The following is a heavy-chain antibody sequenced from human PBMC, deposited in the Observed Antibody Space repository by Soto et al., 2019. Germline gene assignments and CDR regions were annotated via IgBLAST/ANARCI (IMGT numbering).Heavy chain of an antibody. J-gene: IGHJ6*02. Sequence: GESLKISCKGSGYIFTNYWIGWVRQMPGKGLEWMGIIYPGDSHTRYSPSFQGQVTISVDTSMSSAYLQWSSLKASDTAKYYCARQGYHDLWSGYPAPDYGMDVWGQGTTVTGSS. V-gene: IGHV5-51*01. CDR3: ARQGYHDLWSGYPAPDYGMDV. D-gene: IGHD3-3*01. CDR2: IYPGDSHT. CDR1: GYIFTNYW.